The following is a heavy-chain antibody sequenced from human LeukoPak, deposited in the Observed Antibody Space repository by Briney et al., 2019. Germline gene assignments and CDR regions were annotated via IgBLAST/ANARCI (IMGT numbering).Heavy chain of an antibody. CDR3: ARGRLYCSSTSCFYCYYYYMDV. J-gene: IGHJ6*03. V-gene: IGHV4-34*01. D-gene: IGHD2-2*01. CDR2: INHSGST. Sequence: PSETLSLTCAVYGGSFSGYYWSWIRQPPGKGLEWIGEINHSGSTNYNPSLKSRVTISVDTSKNQFSLKLSSVTAADTAVYYCARGRLYCSSTSCFYCYYYYMDVWGKGTTVTVSS. CDR1: GGSFSGYY.